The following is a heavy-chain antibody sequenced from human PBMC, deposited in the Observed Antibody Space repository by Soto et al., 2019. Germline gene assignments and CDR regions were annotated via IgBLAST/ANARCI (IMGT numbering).Heavy chain of an antibody. D-gene: IGHD6-19*01. CDR1: GFTFSSYS. J-gene: IGHJ6*02. CDR2: ISSSSTI. V-gene: IGHV3-48*02. Sequence: EVQLVESGGGLVQPGGSLRVSCAASGFTFSSYSITWVRQAPGKGLEWVSYISSSSTIYYADSVKGRFTISRDNAKNSLYLQMNSLRDEDTAVYYCARVGLWLFGMDVWGQGTTVTVSS. CDR3: ARVGLWLFGMDV.